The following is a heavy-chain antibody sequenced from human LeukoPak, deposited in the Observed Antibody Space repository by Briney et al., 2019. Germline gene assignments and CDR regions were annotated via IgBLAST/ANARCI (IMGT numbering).Heavy chain of an antibody. D-gene: IGHD6-13*01. V-gene: IGHV3-74*01. CDR2: INSDGSNT. Sequence: GGSLRLSCAAAGFTFSIYWMHWVRQAPGKGLEWVSRINSDGSNTGYADSVKGRFTISRDNAKNTLYLQMSSLRVEETAVYYCARGGIAAWENWFDPWGLGTLVTVSS. CDR1: GFTFSIYW. J-gene: IGHJ5*02. CDR3: ARGGIAAWENWFDP.